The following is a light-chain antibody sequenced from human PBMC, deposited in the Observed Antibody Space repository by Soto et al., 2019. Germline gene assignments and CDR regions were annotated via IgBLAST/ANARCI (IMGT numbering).Light chain of an antibody. CDR3: MQSTQLPPT. Sequence: DVVMTQAPLSLSGAPGQPASISWKSIHSVLHITGETFLFWYLQKPGQSPQLLIYEVSTRVSGVPDRFSGSGSGTDFTLEISRVETDDVGIYYCMQSTQLPPTFGQGTRLEIK. J-gene: IGKJ5*01. CDR2: EVS. V-gene: IGKV2D-29*02. CDR1: HSVLHITGETF.